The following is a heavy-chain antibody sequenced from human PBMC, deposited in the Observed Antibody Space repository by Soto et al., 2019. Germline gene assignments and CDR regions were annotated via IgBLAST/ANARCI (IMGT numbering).Heavy chain of an antibody. CDR1: GGTFSSYA. J-gene: IGHJ6*02. CDR3: AVCIVGATQYYYYGMDV. V-gene: IGHV1-69*13. CDR2: IIPIFGTA. D-gene: IGHD1-26*01. Sequence: GASVKVSCKASGGTFSSYAISWVRQAPGQGLEWMGGIIPIFGTANYAQKFQGRVTITADESTSTAYMELSSLRSEDTAVYYCAVCIVGATQYYYYGMDVWGQGTTVTVSS.